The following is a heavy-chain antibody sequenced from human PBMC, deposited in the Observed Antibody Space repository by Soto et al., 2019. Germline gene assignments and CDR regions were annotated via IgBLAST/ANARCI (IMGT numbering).Heavy chain of an antibody. Sequence: QVQLVQSGAEVKKPGSSVKVSCKASGGTFSIYTIAWGRQAPGQGLEWMGGSANSAQKFQGRLTVTADESTSTVYLELSSLTSEDTAVYYCAREGPPDIAWFDPWGQGTLVSVPS. CDR2: GSA. D-gene: IGHD2-15*01. V-gene: IGHV1-69*01. CDR3: AREGPPDIAWFDP. J-gene: IGHJ5*02. CDR1: GGTFSIYT.